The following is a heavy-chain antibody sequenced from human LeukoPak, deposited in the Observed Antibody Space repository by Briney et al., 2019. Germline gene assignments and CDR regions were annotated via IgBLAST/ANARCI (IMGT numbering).Heavy chain of an antibody. Sequence: GGSLRLSCVASGFTFNSYWMSWVRHAPGKGLEWVANIKRDGSEKYYVDSVKGRFTISRDNAKNSLYLQMDSLRAEDTAVYYCARSRSAGYWGQGTLVTVSS. V-gene: IGHV3-7*01. J-gene: IGHJ4*02. CDR3: ARSRSAGY. CDR2: IKRDGSEK. CDR1: GFTFNSYW.